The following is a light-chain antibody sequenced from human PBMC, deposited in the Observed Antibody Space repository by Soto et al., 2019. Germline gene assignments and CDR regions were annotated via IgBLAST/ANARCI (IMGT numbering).Light chain of an antibody. CDR3: QQSYKNPHT. CDR2: VAA. CDR1: QRIRTD. Sequence: IQMTQSPSSLSASVGERVTITCRASQRIRTDLNWYQQRPGKAPKVLIYVAATLQSGVPSRVSGSASGTDFNLTITSLQPEDFALYYCQQSYKNPHTFGGGTRGELK. V-gene: IGKV1-39*01. J-gene: IGKJ4*01.